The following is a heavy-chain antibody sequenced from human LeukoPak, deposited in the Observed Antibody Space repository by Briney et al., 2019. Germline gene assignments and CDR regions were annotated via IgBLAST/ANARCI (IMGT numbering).Heavy chain of an antibody. CDR1: GGSISSYY. CDR2: IHYSGIT. J-gene: IGHJ4*02. V-gene: IGHV4-59*01. Sequence: SETLSLTCTVSGGSISSYYWSWIRQPPGKGLEWIGYIHYSGITHYYPSLKSRVTISLDTSKNQFSLKLSSVTAADTAVYYCARDRGSSPDYFDYWGQGTLVTVSS. CDR3: ARDRGSSPDYFDY. D-gene: IGHD6-6*01.